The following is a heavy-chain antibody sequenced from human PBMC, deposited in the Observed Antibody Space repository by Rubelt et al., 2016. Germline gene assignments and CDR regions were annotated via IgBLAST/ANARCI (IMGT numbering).Heavy chain of an antibody. J-gene: IGHJ6*02. CDR3: ARIRSDREYYYYYGMDV. V-gene: IGHV1-69*01. Sequence: WMGGIIPIFGTANYAQKFQGRVTITADESTSTAYMELSSLRSEDTAVYYCARIRSDREYYYYYGMDVWGQGTTVTVSS. CDR2: IIPIFGTA. D-gene: IGHD3-3*02.